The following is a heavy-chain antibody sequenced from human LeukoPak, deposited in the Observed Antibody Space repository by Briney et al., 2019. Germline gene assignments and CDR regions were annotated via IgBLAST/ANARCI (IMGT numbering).Heavy chain of an antibody. D-gene: IGHD5-12*01. CDR1: GGTFTNYY. CDR3: AREHSGYDS. CDR2: INPSGGST. J-gene: IGHJ5*02. V-gene: IGHV1-46*01. Sequence: ASVKVSCKASGGTFTNYYMHWVRQAPGQGLEWMGIINPSGGSTNYAQKFQGRVTMTRDTSTSTVYMELSSLRSEDTAVYYCAREHSGYDSWGQGTLLTVSS.